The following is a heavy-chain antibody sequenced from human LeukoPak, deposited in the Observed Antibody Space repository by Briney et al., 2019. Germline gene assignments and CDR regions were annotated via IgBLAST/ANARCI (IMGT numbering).Heavy chain of an antibody. V-gene: IGHV4-39*07. CDR3: ARVPHCSSNSCQAWFDP. CDR2: IYYSGST. J-gene: IGHJ5*02. D-gene: IGHD2-2*01. Sequence: KPSETLSLTCTVSGGSISSSSYYWGWIRQPPGKGLEWIGSIYYSGSTYYNPSLKSRVTISVDTSKNQFSLKLSSVTAADTAVYYCARVPHCSSNSCQAWFDPWGQGTLVTVSS. CDR1: GGSISSSSYY.